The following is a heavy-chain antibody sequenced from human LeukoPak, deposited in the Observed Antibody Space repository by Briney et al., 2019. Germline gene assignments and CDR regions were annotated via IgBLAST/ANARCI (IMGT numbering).Heavy chain of an antibody. D-gene: IGHD7-27*01. CDR2: IKQDGSEK. Sequence: GGSLRLSCAASGFTFGSYWMSWVRQAPGKGLEWVANIKQDGSEKYYVDSVNGRFTISRDNAKNSLYLQMNSLRAEDTAVYYCARVLGMAFDYWGQGTLVTVSS. CDR3: ARVLGMAFDY. J-gene: IGHJ4*02. V-gene: IGHV3-7*01. CDR1: GFTFGSYW.